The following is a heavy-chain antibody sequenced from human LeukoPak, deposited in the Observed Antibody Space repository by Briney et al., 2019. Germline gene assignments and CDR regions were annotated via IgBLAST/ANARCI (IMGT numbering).Heavy chain of an antibody. CDR3: ASRGYDSSGLEYYGMDV. D-gene: IGHD3-22*01. Sequence: GESLKISCKGSGYSFTSYWIGWVRQMPGKGLEWMGIIYPGDSDTRYSPSFQGQVTISADKSISTAYLQWSSLKASDTAMYYCASRGYDSSGLEYYGMDVWGQETTVTVSS. J-gene: IGHJ6*02. V-gene: IGHV5-51*01. CDR2: IYPGDSDT. CDR1: GYSFTSYW.